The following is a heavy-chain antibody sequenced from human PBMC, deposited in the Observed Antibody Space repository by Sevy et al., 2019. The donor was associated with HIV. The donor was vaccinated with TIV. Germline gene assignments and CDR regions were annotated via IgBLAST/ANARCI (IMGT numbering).Heavy chain of an antibody. J-gene: IGHJ3*02. CDR3: ARRKTYCSGGSCHDAFDI. V-gene: IGHV4-39*01. CDR1: GGSISSSSYY. Sequence: SETLSLTYTVSGGSISSSSYYWGWIRQPPGKGLEWIGSIYYSGSTYYNPSLKSRVTISVDTSKNQFSLKLSSVTAADTAVYYCARRKTYCSGGSCHDAFDIWGQGTMVTVSS. CDR2: IYYSGST. D-gene: IGHD2-15*01.